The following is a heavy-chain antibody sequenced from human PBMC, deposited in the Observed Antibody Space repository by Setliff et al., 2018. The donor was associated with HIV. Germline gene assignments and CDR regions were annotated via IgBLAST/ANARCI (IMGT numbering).Heavy chain of an antibody. J-gene: IGHJ4*02. D-gene: IGHD3-10*01. CDR1: SYSISSGYY. CDR2: IYHRGST. Sequence: SETLSLTCAVSSYSISSGYYWGWIRQPPGKGLECIGNIYHRGSTYYNPSLKSRVTISVDTYKNQFSLKLSSVTAADTAVYYCARVQVSGTYPIDYWGQGTLVTVSS. V-gene: IGHV4-38-2*01. CDR3: ARVQVSGTYPIDY.